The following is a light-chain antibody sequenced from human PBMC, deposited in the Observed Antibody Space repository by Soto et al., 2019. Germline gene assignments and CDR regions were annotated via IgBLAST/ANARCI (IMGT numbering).Light chain of an antibody. V-gene: IGKV3-20*01. CDR3: QQYGS. Sequence: EIVLTQSPGTLSLSPGERATLSCRASQSVSSSYLAWYQQKPGQAPRLLIYGASSRATGIPARFSGSGSGTDFTLTISRLEPEDFAVYYCQQYGSFGGGTKVEIK. J-gene: IGKJ4*01. CDR1: QSVSSSY. CDR2: GAS.